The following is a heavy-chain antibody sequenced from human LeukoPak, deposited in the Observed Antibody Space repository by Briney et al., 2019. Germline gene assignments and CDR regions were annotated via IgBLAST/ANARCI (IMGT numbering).Heavy chain of an antibody. Sequence: ASVKVSCKVSGYTFTGYYMHWVRQAPGQGLEWMGWINPNSGGTNYAQKFQGRVTITADESTSTAYMELSSLRSEDTAVYYCARVGGNDYGWSHYMDVWGKGTTVTISS. D-gene: IGHD4-17*01. CDR3: ARVGGNDYGWSHYMDV. J-gene: IGHJ6*03. CDR1: GYTFTGYY. V-gene: IGHV1-2*02. CDR2: INPNSGGT.